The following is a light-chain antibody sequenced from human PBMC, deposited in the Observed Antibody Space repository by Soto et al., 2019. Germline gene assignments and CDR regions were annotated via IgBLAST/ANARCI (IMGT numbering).Light chain of an antibody. J-gene: IGKJ4*01. CDR3: QQSYSTPQT. V-gene: IGKV1-39*01. Sequence: DIQMTQSPSSLSASVGDRVTITCRASQSISNFLNWYQQKPGKAPKLLIHTTSSLQSGVPSRFSASGTGTDFTLTISSLQPEDFATYYCQQSYSTPQTFXGGTKVDI. CDR1: QSISNF. CDR2: TTS.